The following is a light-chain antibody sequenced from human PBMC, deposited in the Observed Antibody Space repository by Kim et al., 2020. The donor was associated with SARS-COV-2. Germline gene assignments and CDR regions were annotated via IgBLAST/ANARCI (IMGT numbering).Light chain of an antibody. CDR2: EAS. CDR3: QQTYSLPLT. Sequence: DIRITQSPSSVSASIGDRVTITCRASQDISSWLGWYQQKPGKAPKLLIYEASNLQSGVPSRFSGSGSGTDFTLTINRLQPEDFATYYCQQTYSLPLTFGGGTKVEI. J-gene: IGKJ4*01. CDR1: QDISSW. V-gene: IGKV1D-12*01.